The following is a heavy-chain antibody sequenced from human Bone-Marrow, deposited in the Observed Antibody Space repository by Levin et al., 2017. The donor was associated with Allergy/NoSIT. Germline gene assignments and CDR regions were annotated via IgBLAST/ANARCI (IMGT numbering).Heavy chain of an antibody. Sequence: GGSLRLSCAASGFTFSSYWMTWVRQAPGKGLEWVANINKDGAEKHYVDSVKGRFTISRDNAKNSLYLQINSLRAEDTAVYYCARDFGGYYDTSGYDYWGQGTLVTVSS. J-gene: IGHJ4*02. CDR1: GFTFSSYW. V-gene: IGHV3-7*01. CDR2: INKDGAEK. D-gene: IGHD3-22*01. CDR3: ARDFGGYYDTSGYDY.